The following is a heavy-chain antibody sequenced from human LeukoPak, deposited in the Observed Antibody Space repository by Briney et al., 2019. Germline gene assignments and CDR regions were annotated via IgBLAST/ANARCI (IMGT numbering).Heavy chain of an antibody. D-gene: IGHD3-3*01. J-gene: IGHJ3*02. V-gene: IGHV1-2*02. CDR1: GYTFTGYY. CDR3: ASSYDFWSGSRVPSAFDI. Sequence: ASVKVSCKASGYTFTGYYMHWVRQAPGEGGEGMGWINPNSGGTNYAQKFQGRVTMTRDTSISTAYMELSRLRSDDTAVYYCASSYDFWSGSRVPSAFDIWGQGTMVTVSS. CDR2: INPNSGGT.